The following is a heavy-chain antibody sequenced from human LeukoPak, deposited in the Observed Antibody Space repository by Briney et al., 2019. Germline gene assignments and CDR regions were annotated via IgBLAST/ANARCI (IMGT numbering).Heavy chain of an antibody. V-gene: IGHV4-59*01. Sequence: SETLSLTCTVSGGSISSYYWNWIRQPPGKGLEWIGYIFYSGITNYNPSLKSRVTISVDTSKKQFSLKLTSVTAADTAVYYCARDSGSYPHWIAPWGQGTLVTVSS. J-gene: IGHJ5*02. CDR1: GGSISSYY. CDR2: IFYSGIT. CDR3: ARDSGSYPHWIAP. D-gene: IGHD1-26*01.